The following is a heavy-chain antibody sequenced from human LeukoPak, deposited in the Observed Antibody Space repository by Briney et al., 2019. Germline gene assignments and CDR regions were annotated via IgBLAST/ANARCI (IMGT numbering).Heavy chain of an antibody. V-gene: IGHV1-2*02. J-gene: IGHJ4*02. D-gene: IGHD6-19*01. CDR3: ARDSAEAVAGTPGN. CDR2: INPNSGGT. Sequence: ASVKVSCKASGYTFTGYYMHWVRQAPGQGCEWMGWINPNSGGTNYAQKFQGRVTMTRDTSISTVYMELSRLRSDDTAVYYCARDSAEAVAGTPGNWGQGTLVTVSS. CDR1: GYTFTGYY.